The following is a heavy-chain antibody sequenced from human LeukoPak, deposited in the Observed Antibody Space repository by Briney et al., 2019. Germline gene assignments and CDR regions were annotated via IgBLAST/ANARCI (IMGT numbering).Heavy chain of an antibody. D-gene: IGHD5-24*01. CDR2: ITKSGDQT. V-gene: IGHV3-23*01. J-gene: IGHJ3*02. CDR1: GITFSNSA. Sequence: GGSLRLSCVPSGITFSNSALSWVRQAPGKGLEWVATITKSGDQTYYADSVRGLFTISRDISKSTLYLQMNSLRAEDTAVYHCVRSAGKDGYRDVFDIWGQGTVVSVSS. CDR3: VRSAGKDGYRDVFDI.